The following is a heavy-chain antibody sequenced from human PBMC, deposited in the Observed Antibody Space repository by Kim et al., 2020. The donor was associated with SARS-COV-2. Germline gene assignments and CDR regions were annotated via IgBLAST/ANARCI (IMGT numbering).Heavy chain of an antibody. Sequence: SVKVSCKASGGTFSSYAISWVRQAPGQGLEWMGGIIPIFGTANYAQKFQGRVTITADESTSTAYMELSSLRSEDTSVYYCASGDVLLWFGESRPSTHYYYYYGMDVWGQGTTVTVSS. V-gene: IGHV1-69*13. CDR2: IIPIFGTA. CDR1: GGTFSSYA. D-gene: IGHD3-10*01. CDR3: ASGDVLLWFGESRPSTHYYYYYGMDV. J-gene: IGHJ6*02.